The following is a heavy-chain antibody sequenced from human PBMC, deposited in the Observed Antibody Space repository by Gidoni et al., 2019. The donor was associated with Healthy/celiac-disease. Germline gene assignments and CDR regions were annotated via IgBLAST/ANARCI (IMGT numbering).Heavy chain of an antibody. CDR3: ARSGAGDSSGYQTGFDY. CDR2: IGTAGDT. V-gene: IGHV3-13*01. J-gene: IGHJ4*02. Sequence: EVQLVESGGGLVQPGGSLSLSCAASGFTFSSYDMHWVRQATGKGLDWVSAIGTAGDTYYPGSVKGRFTISRENAKNSLYLQMNSLRAGDTAVYYCARSGAGDSSGYQTGFDYWGQGTLVTVSS. D-gene: IGHD3-22*01. CDR1: GFTFSSYD.